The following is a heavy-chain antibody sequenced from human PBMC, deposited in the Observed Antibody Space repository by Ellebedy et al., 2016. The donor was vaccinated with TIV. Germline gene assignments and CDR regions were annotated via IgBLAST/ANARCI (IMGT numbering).Heavy chain of an antibody. J-gene: IGHJ5*02. CDR2: ISYDGTKK. V-gene: IGHV3-30*04. CDR3: AREGDDYGSGSSPRWFDP. D-gene: IGHD3-10*01. CDR1: GVSLSIYA. Sequence: GGSLRLSXTASGVSLSIYAMDWVRQAPGKGLEWVAVISYDGTKKDYADSVKGRFTISRDNSRNKMYLQINSLRAEDTALYYCAREGDDYGSGSSPRWFDPWGQGTLVTVSS.